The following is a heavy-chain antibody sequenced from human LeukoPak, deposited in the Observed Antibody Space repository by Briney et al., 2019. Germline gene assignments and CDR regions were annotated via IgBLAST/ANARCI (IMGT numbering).Heavy chain of an antibody. V-gene: IGHV4-59*11. J-gene: IGHJ6*03. CDR1: GGSISSHY. D-gene: IGHD2-2*01. CDR3: ARRVVPAAIAPYYYYYYMDV. Sequence: PSETLSLTCTVSGGSISSHYWSWIRQPPGKGLEWIGYIYYSGSTNYNPSLKSRVTISVDTSKNQFSLKLSSVTAADTAVYYCARRVVPAAIAPYYYYYYMDVWGKGTTVTVSS. CDR2: IYYSGST.